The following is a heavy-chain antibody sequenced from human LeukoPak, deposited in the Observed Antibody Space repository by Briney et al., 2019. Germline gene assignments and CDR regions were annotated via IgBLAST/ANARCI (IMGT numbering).Heavy chain of an antibody. CDR3: ARVRDYDYVWGRREDAFDI. CDR1: GFTFSRYD. V-gene: IGHV3-74*01. D-gene: IGHD3-16*01. Sequence: GGSLRLSCAASGFTFSRYDMNWVRQAPGKGLVWVSRINSVGSSTNYADSVKGRFTISRDNAKNMLYLQMNSLRAEDTAVYYCARVRDYDYVWGRREDAFDIWGQGTMVTVSS. CDR2: INSVGSST. J-gene: IGHJ3*02.